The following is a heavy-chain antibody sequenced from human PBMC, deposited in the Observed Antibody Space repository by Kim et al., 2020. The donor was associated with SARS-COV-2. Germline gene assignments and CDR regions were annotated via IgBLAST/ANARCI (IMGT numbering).Heavy chain of an antibody. V-gene: IGHV3-48*02. CDR3: AREFSVDTAMVTVAAADY. Sequence: GGSLRLSCAASGFTFSSYSMNWVRQAPGKGLEWVSYISSSSSTIYYADSVKGRFTISRDNAKNSLYLQMNSLRDEDTAVYYCAREFSVDTAMVTVAAADYWGQGTLVTVSS. D-gene: IGHD5-18*01. CDR2: ISSSSSTI. J-gene: IGHJ4*02. CDR1: GFTFSSYS.